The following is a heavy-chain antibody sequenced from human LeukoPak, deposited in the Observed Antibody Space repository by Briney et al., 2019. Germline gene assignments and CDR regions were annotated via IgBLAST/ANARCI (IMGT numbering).Heavy chain of an antibody. J-gene: IGHJ6*03. Sequence: GASVKISCKASGYTFTGYYMHWVRQAPGQGLEWMGWINPNSGGTNYAQKFQGRVTMTRDTSISTAYMELSRLRSDDTAVYYCARDGVVVVVAATHYYYYYMDVWGKGTTVTVSS. CDR2: INPNSGGT. CDR3: ARDGVVVVVAATHYYYYYMDV. D-gene: IGHD2-15*01. V-gene: IGHV1-2*02. CDR1: GYTFTGYY.